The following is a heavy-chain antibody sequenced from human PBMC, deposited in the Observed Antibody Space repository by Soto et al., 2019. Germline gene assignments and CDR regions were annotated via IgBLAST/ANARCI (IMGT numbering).Heavy chain of an antibody. CDR3: ASYETRGYDFRGFDY. D-gene: IGHD5-12*01. J-gene: IGHJ4*02. V-gene: IGHV1-69*06. CDR1: GGTFSSYA. Sequence: QVQLVQSGAEVKKPGSSVKVSCTASGGTFSSYAISWVRQAPGQGLEWTGGIIPIFGTANYAQKFQGRVTITADKSASTAYMELSSLRSEDTAVYYCASYETRGYDFRGFDYWGQGTLVTVSS. CDR2: IIPIFGTA.